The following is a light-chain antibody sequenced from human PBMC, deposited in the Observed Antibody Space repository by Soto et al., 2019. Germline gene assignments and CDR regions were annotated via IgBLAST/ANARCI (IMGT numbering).Light chain of an antibody. CDR2: EVT. CDR3: SSYAGSPWL. CDR1: GSDIGNYDY. J-gene: IGLJ3*02. Sequence: QSALTQPPSASGSPGQSVTISCTRTGSDIGNYDYVSWYQQYPGKAPKLMIYEVTKRPSGVPDRISGSKSGNTASLTISGLQTEDEADYYCSSYAGSPWLFGGGTKLTVL. V-gene: IGLV2-8*01.